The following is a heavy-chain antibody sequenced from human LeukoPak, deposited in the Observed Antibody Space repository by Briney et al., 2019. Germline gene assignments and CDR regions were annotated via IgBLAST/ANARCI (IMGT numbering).Heavy chain of an antibody. J-gene: IGHJ3*02. CDR2: ISGSGGST. V-gene: IGHV3-23*01. CDR3: AKGFDYGDYHAFDS. CDR1: GFTFSSYA. Sequence: GGSLRLSCAASGFTFSSYAMSWVRQAPGKGLVWVSAISGSGGSTYYADSVKGRFTISRDNSKNTQYLQMNSLRAEDTALYYCAKGFDYGDYHAFDSWGQGTMVTLSS. D-gene: IGHD4-17*01.